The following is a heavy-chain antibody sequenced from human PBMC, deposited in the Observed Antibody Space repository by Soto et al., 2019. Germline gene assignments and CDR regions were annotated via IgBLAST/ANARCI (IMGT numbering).Heavy chain of an antibody. Sequence: EVQLLESGGGLVQPGGSLRLSCAASGFTFSSYAMSWVRQAPGKGLEWVSAISGSGGSTYYADSVKGRFTISRDNSKNTLYLQMNSLRAEDTAVYYCAKGPFDVWGSYRSYYFDYWGQGTLVTVSS. V-gene: IGHV3-23*01. CDR1: GFTFSSYA. CDR3: AKGPFDVWGSYRSYYFDY. J-gene: IGHJ4*02. D-gene: IGHD3-16*02. CDR2: ISGSGGST.